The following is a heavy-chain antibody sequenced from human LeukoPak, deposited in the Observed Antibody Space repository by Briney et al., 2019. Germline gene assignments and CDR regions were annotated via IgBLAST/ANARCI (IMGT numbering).Heavy chain of an antibody. J-gene: IGHJ2*01. CDR1: GFTVSSYY. CDR3: ARDQSGYFYFDL. V-gene: IGHV3-53*01. CDR2: IYSGGST. D-gene: IGHD3-3*01. Sequence: AGGSLRLSCAASGFTVSSYYMSWVRQAPGKGLEWVSVIYSGGSTYYADSVKGRFTISRDNSKNTLYLQMNSLRAEDTAVYYCARDQSGYFYFDLWGRGTLVTVSS.